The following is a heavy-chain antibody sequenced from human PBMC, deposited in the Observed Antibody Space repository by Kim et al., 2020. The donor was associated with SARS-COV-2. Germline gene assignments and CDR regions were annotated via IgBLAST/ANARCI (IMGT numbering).Heavy chain of an antibody. V-gene: IGHV5-51*01. J-gene: IGHJ3*02. CDR3: ARLGPGPSRDGYNYREAFAI. Sequence: GESLKISCKGSGYSFTSYWIGWVRQMPGKGLEWMGIIYPGDSDTRYSPSFQGQVTISADKSISTAYLQWSSLKASDTAMYYCARLGPGPSRDGYNYREAFAIWGQGTMVTVSS. CDR1: GYSFTSYW. CDR2: IYPGDSDT. D-gene: IGHD5-12*01.